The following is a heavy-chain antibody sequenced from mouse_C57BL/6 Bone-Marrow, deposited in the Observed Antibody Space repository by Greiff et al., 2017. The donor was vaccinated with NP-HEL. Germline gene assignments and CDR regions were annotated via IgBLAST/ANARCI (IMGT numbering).Heavy chain of an antibody. D-gene: IGHD2-3*01. Sequence: EVMLVESGGDLVKPGGSLKLSCAASGFTFSSYGMSWVRQTPDKRLEWVATISSGGSYTYYPDSVKGRFTISRDNAKNTLYLQMSSLKSEDTAMYYCARQEGYFFAYWGQGTLVTVSA. CDR1: GFTFSSYG. V-gene: IGHV5-6*01. J-gene: IGHJ3*01. CDR2: ISSGGSYT. CDR3: ARQEGYFFAY.